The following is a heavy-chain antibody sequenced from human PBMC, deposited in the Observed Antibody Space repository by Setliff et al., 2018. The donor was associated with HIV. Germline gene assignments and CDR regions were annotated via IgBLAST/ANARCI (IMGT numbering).Heavy chain of an antibody. Sequence: PSETLSLTCSVSGGSISSHYWTWIRQSPGKGLEWIGCVCYSGDTDYNPSLKSRVSTSVDTSKNQFSLKLSSVTAADTAVYYCARHTIGVATWSDGFDFWGQGRLVTSPQ. V-gene: IGHV4-59*11. CDR1: GGSISSHY. CDR2: VCYSGDT. J-gene: IGHJ4*02. CDR3: ARHTIGVATWSDGFDF. D-gene: IGHD6-19*01.